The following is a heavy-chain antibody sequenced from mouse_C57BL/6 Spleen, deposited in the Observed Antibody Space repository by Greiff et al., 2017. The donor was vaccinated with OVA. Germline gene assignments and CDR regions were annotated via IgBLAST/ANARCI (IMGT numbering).Heavy chain of an antibody. D-gene: IGHD1-1*01. CDR2: INPSSGYT. V-gene: IGHV1-7*01. CDR3: ARRTTVVDFDV. J-gene: IGHJ1*03. Sequence: QVQLQQSGAELAKPGASVKLSCKASGYTFPSYWLHWVNQRPGQGLEWIGYINPSSGYTKYNQKFKDKATLTADKSSITAYMQLSSLTYEDSAVYYCARRTTVVDFDVWGTGTTVTVSS. CDR1: GYTFPSYW.